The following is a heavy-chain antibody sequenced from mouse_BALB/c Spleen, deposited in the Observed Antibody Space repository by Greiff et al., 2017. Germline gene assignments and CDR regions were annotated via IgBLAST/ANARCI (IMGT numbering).Heavy chain of an antibody. J-gene: IGHJ4*01. V-gene: IGHV5-6*01. CDR1: GFTFSSYG. CDR3: ARGGGIDY. Sequence: EVMLVESGGDLVKPGGSLKLSCAASGFTFSSYGMSWVRQTPDKRLEWVATISSGGSYTYYPDSVKGRFTISRDNAKNTLYLQMSSLKSEDTAMYYCARGGGIDYWGQGTSVTVSS. CDR2: ISSGGSYT.